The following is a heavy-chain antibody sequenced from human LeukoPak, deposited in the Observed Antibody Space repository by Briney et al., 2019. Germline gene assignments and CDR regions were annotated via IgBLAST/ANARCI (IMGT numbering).Heavy chain of an antibody. CDR2: ISWNSGSI. V-gene: IGHV3-9*01. Sequence: PGGSLRLSCAASRFTFDDYATHWVRQAPGKGLEWVSGISWNSGSIGYADSVKGRFTISRDNAKNSLYLQMNSLRAEDTALYYCAKDRGYDSSGWTNDYWGQGTLVTVSS. D-gene: IGHD3-22*01. CDR3: AKDRGYDSSGWTNDY. CDR1: RFTFDDYA. J-gene: IGHJ4*02.